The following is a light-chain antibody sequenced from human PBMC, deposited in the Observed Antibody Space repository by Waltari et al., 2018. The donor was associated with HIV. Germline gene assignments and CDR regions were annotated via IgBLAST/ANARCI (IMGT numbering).Light chain of an antibody. CDR3: AAWNDTMSGSVVSGGFVV. CDR1: SSNIGHNA. Sequence: QSVLTQPPSASGTPGQTVVIFCSGGSSNIGHNAVNWYRQVPGAAPKLLIHSDNQRPSGVPDRFSGSKSGTAASLAIRGLQSDDEADYYCAAWNDTMSGSVVSGGFVVFGGGTRLTV. CDR2: SDN. V-gene: IGLV1-44*01. J-gene: IGLJ2*01.